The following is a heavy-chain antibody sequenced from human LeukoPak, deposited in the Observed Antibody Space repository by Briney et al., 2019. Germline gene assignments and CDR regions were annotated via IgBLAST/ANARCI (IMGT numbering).Heavy chain of an antibody. Sequence: PGGSLRLSCAASGFTVSSNYMSWVRQAPGKGLEWVSVIYSGGSTYYADSVKGRFTISRDNSKNTLYLQMNSLRAEDTAVYYCARGGPYSYGPNYYYMDVWGKGTTVTIS. V-gene: IGHV3-66*01. J-gene: IGHJ6*03. D-gene: IGHD5-18*01. CDR1: GFTVSSNY. CDR3: ARGGPYSYGPNYYYMDV. CDR2: IYSGGST.